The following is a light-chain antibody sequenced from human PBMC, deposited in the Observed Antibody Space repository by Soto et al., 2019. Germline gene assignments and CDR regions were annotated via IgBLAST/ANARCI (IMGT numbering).Light chain of an antibody. Sequence: DIQMTQSPSSRSSSFGDRVTITCRASQTISSWLAWYQQKPGKAPKLLIYKASTLKSGVPSRFSGSGSGTEFTLTISSLKPEDFASYYCQQYNSYSTFGQGTKVDI. J-gene: IGKJ1*01. CDR3: QQYNSYST. CDR1: QTISSW. V-gene: IGKV1-5*03. CDR2: KAS.